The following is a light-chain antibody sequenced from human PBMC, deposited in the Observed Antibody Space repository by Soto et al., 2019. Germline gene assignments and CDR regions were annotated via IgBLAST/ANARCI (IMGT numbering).Light chain of an antibody. CDR2: EGS. J-gene: IGLJ2*01. V-gene: IGLV2-23*01. CDR3: CSYAGSSTDVV. Sequence: QSALTQPASVSGSPGQSITISCTGTSSDVGSYNLVSWYQQHPGKAPKLMIYEGSKRPSGVSNRFSGSKSGNTASLTISVLQAEDEADYYCCSYAGSSTDVVFGGGTQLTVL. CDR1: SSDVGSYNL.